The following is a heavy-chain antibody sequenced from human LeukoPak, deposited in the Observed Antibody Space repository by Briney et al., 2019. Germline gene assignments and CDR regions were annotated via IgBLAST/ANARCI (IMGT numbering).Heavy chain of an antibody. CDR3: SRAGYELDFDY. CDR2: IRSKAYGGTT. CDR1: GFTFGDYA. V-gene: IGHV3-49*04. Sequence: GRSLRLSCTASGFTFGDYAMSWVRQAPGKGLEGVGFIRSKAYGGTTEYAASVKGRFTISRDDSKSIAYLQMNSLKTEDTAVYYCSRAGYELDFDYWGQGTLVTVSS. D-gene: IGHD5-12*01. J-gene: IGHJ4*02.